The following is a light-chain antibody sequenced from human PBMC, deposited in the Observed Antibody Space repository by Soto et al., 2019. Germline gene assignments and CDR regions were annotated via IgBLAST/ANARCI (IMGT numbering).Light chain of an antibody. CDR3: QQRSNWPSIT. J-gene: IGKJ5*01. V-gene: IGKV3-11*01. CDR2: DAS. Sequence: EIVMTQSPATLSLSPGERATLSCRASQSVSSYLAWYQQKPDQAPRLLIYDASNRATGIPARFSASGSGTDFTLTISSLEPEDFAVYHCQQRSNWPSITFGQGTRLEIK. CDR1: QSVSSY.